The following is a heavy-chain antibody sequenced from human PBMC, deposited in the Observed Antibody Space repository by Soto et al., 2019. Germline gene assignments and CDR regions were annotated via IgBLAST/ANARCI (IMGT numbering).Heavy chain of an antibody. V-gene: IGHV4-30-2*01. Sequence: QLQLQESGSGLVKPSQTLSLTCAVSGGSISSGGYSWSWIRQPPGKGLEWIGYIYHSGSTYYNPSPKSRVTISVYSPKNQFSPKLSSVTAAHTAVYSRARDHLGAYHAFDIWGQGTMVTASS. J-gene: IGHJ3*02. CDR3: ARDHLGAYHAFDI. CDR2: IYHSGST. CDR1: GGSISSGGYS. D-gene: IGHD7-27*01.